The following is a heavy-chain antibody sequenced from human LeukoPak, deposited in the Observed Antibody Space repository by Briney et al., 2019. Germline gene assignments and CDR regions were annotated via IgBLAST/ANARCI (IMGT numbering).Heavy chain of an antibody. CDR3: ARDSSSSWLNWFDP. D-gene: IGHD6-13*01. CDR1: GFTFSSYW. V-gene: IGHV3-7*01. J-gene: IGHJ5*02. CDR2: IKQDGSEK. Sequence: GGSLRLSCAASGFTFSSYWMSWVCQAPGKGLEWVANIKQDGSEKYYVDSVKGRFTISRDNAKNSLYLQMNSLRAEDTAVYYCARDSSSSWLNWFDPWGQGTLVTVSS.